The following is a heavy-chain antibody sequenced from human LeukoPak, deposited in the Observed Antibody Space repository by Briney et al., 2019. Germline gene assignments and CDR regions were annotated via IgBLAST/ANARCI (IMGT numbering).Heavy chain of an antibody. J-gene: IGHJ4*02. CDR2: INHSGST. Sequence: SETLSLTCAVYGGSFSGYYWSWIRQPPGKGLEWIGEINHSGSTNYNPPLKSRVTISVDTSKNQFSLKLSSVTAADTAVYYCARHSPVGIFYFDYWGQGTLVTVSS. CDR3: ARHSPVGIFYFDY. V-gene: IGHV4-34*01. CDR1: GGSFSGYY. D-gene: IGHD1-26*01.